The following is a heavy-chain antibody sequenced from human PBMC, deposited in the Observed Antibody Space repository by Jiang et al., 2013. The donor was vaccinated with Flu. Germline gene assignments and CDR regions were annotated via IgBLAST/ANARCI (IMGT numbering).Heavy chain of an antibody. J-gene: IGHJ4*02. D-gene: IGHD3-22*01. CDR1: GGSISSYY. CDR3: ARGGLLPVSYFGY. CDR2: IYYSGST. V-gene: IGHV4-59*08. Sequence: PSETLSLTCTVSGGSISSYYWSWIRQPPGKGLEWIGYIYYSGSTNYNPSLKSRVTISVDTSKNQFSLKLSSVTAADTAVYYCARGGLLPVSYFGYWGQGTLVTVSS.